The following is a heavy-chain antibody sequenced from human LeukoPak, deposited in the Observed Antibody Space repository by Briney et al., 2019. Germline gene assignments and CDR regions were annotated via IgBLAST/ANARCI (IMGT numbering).Heavy chain of an antibody. CDR3: AKGPGSGSYYFL. CDR1: GFTFSSYA. CDR2: ISGSGGST. J-gene: IGHJ4*02. D-gene: IGHD3-10*01. V-gene: IGHV3-23*01. Sequence: GGSLRLSCAASGFTFSSYAMSWVRQAPGKGLEWVSAISGSGGSTYYADSVKGRFTISRDNSKSTLYLQMNSLRAEDTAVYYCAKGPGSGSYYFLWGQGTLVTVSS.